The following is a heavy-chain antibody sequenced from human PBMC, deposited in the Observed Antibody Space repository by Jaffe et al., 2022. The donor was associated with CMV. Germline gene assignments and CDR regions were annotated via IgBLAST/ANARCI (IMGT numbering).Heavy chain of an antibody. Sequence: EVQLVESGGGLVKPGGSLRLSCAASGFTFSSYSMNWVRQAPGKGLEWVSSISSSSSYIYYADSVKGRFTISRDNAKNSLYLQMNSLRAEDTAVYYCAREPGTAAGTLSNWGQGTLVTVSS. D-gene: IGHD6-13*01. J-gene: IGHJ4*02. V-gene: IGHV3-21*01. CDR2: ISSSSSYI. CDR1: GFTFSSYS. CDR3: AREPGTAAGTLSN.